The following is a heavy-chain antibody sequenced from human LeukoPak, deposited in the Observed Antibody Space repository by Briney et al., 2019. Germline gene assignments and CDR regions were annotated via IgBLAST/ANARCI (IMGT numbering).Heavy chain of an antibody. D-gene: IGHD3-9*01. CDR3: ARAPRADDIFFDY. J-gene: IGHJ4*02. CDR2: IKQDGSEK. CDR1: GFTFSSYW. V-gene: IGHV3-7*01. Sequence: GGSLRLSCAASGFTFSSYWMSWVRQAPGKGLEWVANIKQDGSEKYYVDSVKGRFTISRDNAKNSLYLQMNSLRAEDTAVYYCARAPRADDIFFDYWGQGTLVTVSS.